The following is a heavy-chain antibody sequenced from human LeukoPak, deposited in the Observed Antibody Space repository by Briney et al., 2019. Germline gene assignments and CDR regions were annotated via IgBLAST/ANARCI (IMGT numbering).Heavy chain of an antibody. CDR3: ARVSGPLIPLGWFDP. Sequence: SETLSLTCVVYGESFSGYPWSWIRQPPGKGLEWIGEINQRRNTNYNPSLKSRVTISIDTSKNQFSLKLSSVTAADTAVYYCARVSGPLIPLGWFDPWGQGTLVTVSS. D-gene: IGHD6-6*01. V-gene: IGHV4-34*01. J-gene: IGHJ5*02. CDR2: INQRRNT. CDR1: GESFSGYP.